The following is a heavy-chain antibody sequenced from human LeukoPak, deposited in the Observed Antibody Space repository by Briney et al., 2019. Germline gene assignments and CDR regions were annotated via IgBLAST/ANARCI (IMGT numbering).Heavy chain of an antibody. J-gene: IGHJ4*02. CDR1: GYTFNRYG. D-gene: IGHD1-26*01. V-gene: IGHV1-18*01. CDR3: ARAGRGTYYYFDY. Sequence: GASVKVSCKTSGYTFNRYGVAWVRQAPGQGLEWVGWISGSNGNTNYAQKLQGRVTMTTDTATSTACMELRSLTSDDTAMYYCARAGRGTYYYFDYWGQGTLVTVSS. CDR2: ISGSNGNT.